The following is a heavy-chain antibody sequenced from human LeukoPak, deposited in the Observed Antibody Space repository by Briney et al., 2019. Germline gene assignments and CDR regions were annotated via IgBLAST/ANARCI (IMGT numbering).Heavy chain of an antibody. V-gene: IGHV3-33*06. J-gene: IGHJ4*02. CDR3: AKDRSPYSSQVFDY. CDR2: IWYDGSSK. CDR1: GFTFSSCG. D-gene: IGHD6-13*01. Sequence: GRSLRLSCAASGFTFSSCGMHWVRQAPGKGLEWVAVIWYDGSSKYYADSVKGRFTISRDNSKNTLYLQMNSLRAEDTAVYYCAKDRSPYSSQVFDYWGQGTLVTVSS.